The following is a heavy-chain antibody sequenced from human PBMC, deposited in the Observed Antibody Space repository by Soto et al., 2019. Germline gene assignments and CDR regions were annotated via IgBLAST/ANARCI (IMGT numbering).Heavy chain of an antibody. CDR2: IYHSGST. CDR1: GGSISSGGYS. Sequence: QLQLQESGSGLVKPSQTLSLTCAVSGGSISSGGYSWSWIRQPPGKGLEWIGYIYHSGSTYYNPSLKSRVTISVYRSKNQFSLKLSSVTAADTAVYYCARAMFRGVIVAFDIWGQGTMVTVSS. D-gene: IGHD3-10*01. J-gene: IGHJ3*02. CDR3: ARAMFRGVIVAFDI. V-gene: IGHV4-30-2*01.